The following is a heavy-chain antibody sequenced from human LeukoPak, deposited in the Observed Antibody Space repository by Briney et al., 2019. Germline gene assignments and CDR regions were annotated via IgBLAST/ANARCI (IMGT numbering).Heavy chain of an antibody. J-gene: IGHJ4*02. D-gene: IGHD3-10*01. CDR3: AKDRSGGYYFDY. Sequence: GGSLRLSCAASGFTFSSYGIHWVRQAPGKGLEWVTVISYDGTNKYYADSVKGRFTISRDNSRNTLYLQMNSLGVEDTAVYYCAKDRSGGYYFDYWGQGTLVTVSS. CDR1: GFTFSSYG. V-gene: IGHV3-30*18. CDR2: ISYDGTNK.